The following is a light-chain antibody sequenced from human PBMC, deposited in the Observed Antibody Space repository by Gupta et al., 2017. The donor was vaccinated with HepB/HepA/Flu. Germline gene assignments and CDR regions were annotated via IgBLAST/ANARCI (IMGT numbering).Light chain of an antibody. Sequence: QSALTQPASVSGTPGQSIPISCTGTSNDVGSHNLVSWYQQHPLKAPKLIIYEVNKRPSGVSSRFSGSRSGNTASLTISGLQAEDEADYYCCSYVDTTTFVIFGGGTKLTVL. CDR3: CSYVDTTTFVI. CDR2: EVN. V-gene: IGLV2-23*02. CDR1: SNDVGSHNL. J-gene: IGLJ2*01.